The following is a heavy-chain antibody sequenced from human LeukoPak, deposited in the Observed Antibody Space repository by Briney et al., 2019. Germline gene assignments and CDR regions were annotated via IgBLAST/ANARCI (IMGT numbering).Heavy chain of an antibody. CDR2: IDTDGRTT. Sequence: GGSLRLSCAASGFTLSSYWMHWVRQAPGKGLVWVSRIDTDGRTTNCADSVKGRFTISRDNAKNTLYLQMNSLRAEDTAVYYCARAYSGAFNLWGQGTVVTVSS. V-gene: IGHV3-74*01. CDR3: ARAYSGAFNL. D-gene: IGHD1-26*01. J-gene: IGHJ3*01. CDR1: GFTLSSYW.